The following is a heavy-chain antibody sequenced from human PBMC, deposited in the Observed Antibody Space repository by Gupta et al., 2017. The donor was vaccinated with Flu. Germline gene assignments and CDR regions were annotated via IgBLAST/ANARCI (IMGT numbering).Heavy chain of an antibody. D-gene: IGHD4-17*01. CDR3: ARSGAVTTYYYSMDV. CDR2: IFSNGNT. CDR1: SGYY. V-gene: IGHV4-59*08. Sequence: SGYYCGWIRLSPGKGLEWIGVIFSNGNTNYKSSLKSRVTISVDTSKNQFSLRLRSVTAADTAVYYCARSGAVTTYYYSMDVWGKGTTVTVSS. J-gene: IGHJ6*03.